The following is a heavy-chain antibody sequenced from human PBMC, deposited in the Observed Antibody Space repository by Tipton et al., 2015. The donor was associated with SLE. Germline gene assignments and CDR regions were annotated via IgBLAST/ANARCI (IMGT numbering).Heavy chain of an antibody. CDR1: GGSITSGTYY. D-gene: IGHD3-10*01. CDR3: AGDYDSGSYRFDF. CDR2: VYSSGST. Sequence: TLSLTCTVSGGSITSGTYYWSWIRQPAGKGLEWIGRVYSSGSTNYNASESTDYNPSLKSRVTISVDTSKNQFSLKLNSVTAADTAVYYCAGDYDSGSYRFDFWGQGTLVTVPS. V-gene: IGHV4-61*02. J-gene: IGHJ4*02.